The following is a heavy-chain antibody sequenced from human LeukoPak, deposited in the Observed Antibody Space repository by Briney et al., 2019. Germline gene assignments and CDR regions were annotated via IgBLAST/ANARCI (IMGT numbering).Heavy chain of an antibody. CDR3: ARYGSGSYPPFDY. CDR1: GFTFSSYS. Sequence: PGGSLRLSCAASGFTFSSYSMNWVRQAPGKGLEWVSSISSSSSYIYYADSVKGRFTISRDNAKNSLYLQMNSLRAEDTAVYCCARYGSGSYPPFDYWGQGTLVTVSS. J-gene: IGHJ4*02. D-gene: IGHD3-10*01. CDR2: ISSSSSYI. V-gene: IGHV3-21*01.